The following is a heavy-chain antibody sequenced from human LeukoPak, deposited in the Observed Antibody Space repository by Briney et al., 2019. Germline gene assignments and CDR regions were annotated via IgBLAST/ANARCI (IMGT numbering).Heavy chain of an antibody. CDR3: ARGQGYDSSGSLSNWFDP. CDR2: INHSGSA. D-gene: IGHD3-22*01. J-gene: IGHJ5*02. Sequence: SETLSLTCAVYGGSFSGHYWSWIRQPPGKGLEWIGEINHSGSANYNPSLKSRVTISVDTSKNQFSLKLSSVTAADTAVYYCARGQGYDSSGSLSNWFDPWGQGTLVTVSS. V-gene: IGHV4-34*01. CDR1: GGSFSGHY.